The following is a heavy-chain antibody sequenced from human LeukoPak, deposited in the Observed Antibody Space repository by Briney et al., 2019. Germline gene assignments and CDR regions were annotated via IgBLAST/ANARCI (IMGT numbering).Heavy chain of an antibody. V-gene: IGHV4-59*11. CDR3: AREISVGGVGWFDP. D-gene: IGHD2-8*02. CDR2: IYYSGST. CDR1: GGSISSHH. Sequence: SETLSLTCTVPGGSISSHHWSWIRQPPGKRLEWIGHIYYSGSTNYHPSLKSRVFISVDTSKSQFSLKLCSVTAADTAVYYCAREISVGGVGWFDPWGQGTLVTVSS. J-gene: IGHJ5*02.